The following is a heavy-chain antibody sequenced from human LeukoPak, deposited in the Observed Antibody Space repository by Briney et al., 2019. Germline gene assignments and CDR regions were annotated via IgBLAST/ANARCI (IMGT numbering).Heavy chain of an antibody. J-gene: IGHJ5*02. D-gene: IGHD2-2*01. CDR2: IRSSSSYI. CDR3: ASDIVVVPAAMGGNWFDP. CDR1: GFTFSSYS. V-gene: IGHV3-21*01. Sequence: GGSLRLSCAASGFTFSSYSMNWVRQAPGKGLEWVSSIRSSSSYIYYADSVKGRFTISRDNAKNSLYLQMNSLRAEDTAVYYCASDIVVVPAAMGGNWFDPWGQGTLVTVSS.